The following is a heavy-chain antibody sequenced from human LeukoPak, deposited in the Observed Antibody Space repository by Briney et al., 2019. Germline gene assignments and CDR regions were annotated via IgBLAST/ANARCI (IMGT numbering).Heavy chain of an antibody. Sequence: SETLSLTCTVSGGSISSGGYYWSWIRQHPEKGLEWIGYMHYSGSTYYHPSLKSRVTMSVDTSENQFSLNLSSLTAADTAVYYCATTVGSYFDYWSQGTLVTVSS. CDR3: ATTVGSYFDY. J-gene: IGHJ4*02. V-gene: IGHV4-31*03. CDR1: GGSISSGGYY. CDR2: MHYSGST. D-gene: IGHD3-16*01.